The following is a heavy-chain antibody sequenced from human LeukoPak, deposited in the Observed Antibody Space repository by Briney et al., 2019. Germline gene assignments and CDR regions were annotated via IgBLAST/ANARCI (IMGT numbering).Heavy chain of an antibody. J-gene: IGHJ4*02. CDR3: ARDATRGGDNDY. V-gene: IGHV3-7*01. CDR2: INEDGSYK. Sequence: GGSLRLSCAVSGFTFTSYWMSWVRQAPGKGLEWVANINEDGSYKFHADSVKGRLTISRDNSKNSLYLQMSSLRADDTAVYYCARDATRGGDNDYWGQGTRVIVSS. D-gene: IGHD2-21*02. CDR1: GFTFTSYW.